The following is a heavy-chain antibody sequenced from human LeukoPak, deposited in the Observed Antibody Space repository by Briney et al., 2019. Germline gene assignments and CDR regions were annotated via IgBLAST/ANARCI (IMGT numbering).Heavy chain of an antibody. V-gene: IGHV1-18*04. D-gene: IGHD6-6*01. CDR1: GYTFTGYY. CDR3: ATTIGARLMYFDY. J-gene: IGHJ4*02. Sequence: ASVKVSCKASGYTFTGYYMHWVRQAPGQGLEWMGWISAYNGNTNYAQNLQGRVTMTTDTSTSTAYMELRSLRSDDTAVYYCATTIGARLMYFDYWGQGTLVTVSS. CDR2: ISAYNGNT.